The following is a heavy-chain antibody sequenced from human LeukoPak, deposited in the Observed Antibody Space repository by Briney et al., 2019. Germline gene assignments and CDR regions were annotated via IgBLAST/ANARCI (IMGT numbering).Heavy chain of an antibody. CDR1: GYTFTSYY. CDR2: INPSGGST. J-gene: IGHJ4*02. CDR3: ARDGGDGDGYNPYFDY. D-gene: IGHD5-24*01. V-gene: IGHV1-46*01. Sequence: GASVKVSCKASGYTFTSYYMHWVRQAPGQGLEWMGIINPSGGSTSHAQKFQGRVTMTRDTSTSTVYMELSSLRSEDTAVYYCARDGGDGDGYNPYFDYWGQGTLVTVSS.